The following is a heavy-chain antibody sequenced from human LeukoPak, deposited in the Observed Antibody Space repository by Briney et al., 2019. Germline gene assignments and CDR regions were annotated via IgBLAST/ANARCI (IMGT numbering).Heavy chain of an antibody. Sequence: GGSLRLSCAASGFTFSSYEMSWVRQAPGEGRGWGSYISSSGSTIYYADSVKGRFTISRDNAKTSLYLQMNSLRAEDTAVYYCARDLSSYGYGVFDYWGQGTLVTVSS. D-gene: IGHD5-18*01. J-gene: IGHJ4*02. CDR1: GFTFSSYE. CDR2: ISSSGSTI. V-gene: IGHV3-48*03. CDR3: ARDLSSYGYGVFDY.